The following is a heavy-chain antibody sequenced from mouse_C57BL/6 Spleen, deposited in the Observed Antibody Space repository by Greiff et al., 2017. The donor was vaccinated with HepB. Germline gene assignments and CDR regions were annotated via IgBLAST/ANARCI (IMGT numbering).Heavy chain of an antibody. V-gene: IGHV1-82*01. CDR1: GYAFSSSW. D-gene: IGHD2-4*01. CDR2: IYPGDGDT. Sequence: VQLQQSGPELVKPGASVKISCKASGYAFSSSWMNWVKQRPGKGLEWIGRIYPGDGDTNYNGKFKGKATLTADKSSSTAYMQLSSLTSEDSAVYFCATRADYDWFAYWGQGTLVTVSA. J-gene: IGHJ3*01. CDR3: ATRADYDWFAY.